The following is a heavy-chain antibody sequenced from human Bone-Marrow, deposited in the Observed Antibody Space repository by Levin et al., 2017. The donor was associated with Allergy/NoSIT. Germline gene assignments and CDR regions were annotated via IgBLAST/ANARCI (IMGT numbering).Heavy chain of an antibody. CDR1: GFPFSDYY. V-gene: IGHV3-11*06. J-gene: IGHJ4*02. CDR3: ASRYCAGAICYLDY. Sequence: LSLTCAASGFPFSDYYMSWIRQAPGKGLEWVSYISSSTTYTTYADSVKGRFIISRDNAKNSLYLQMNSLRSEDTAVYYCASRYCAGAICYLDYWGQGTLVTVSS. CDR2: ISSSTTYT. D-gene: IGHD2-8*02.